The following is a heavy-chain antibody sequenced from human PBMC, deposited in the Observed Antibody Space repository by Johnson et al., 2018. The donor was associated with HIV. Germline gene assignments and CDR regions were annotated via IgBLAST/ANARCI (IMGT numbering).Heavy chain of an antibody. D-gene: IGHD3-16*01. CDR1: GFTFSSYW. J-gene: IGHJ3*02. Sequence: VQLVESGGGLVQPGGSLRLSCAASGFTFSSYWMSWVRQAPGKGLEWVANIKQDGSEKYYVDSVKGRFTIPSDNAKNSLYLQLNSLRAEGTAVYYCASDFRSGGAKDAYDIWGQGTMVTVSS. V-gene: IGHV3-7*01. CDR3: ASDFRSGGAKDAYDI. CDR2: IKQDGSEK.